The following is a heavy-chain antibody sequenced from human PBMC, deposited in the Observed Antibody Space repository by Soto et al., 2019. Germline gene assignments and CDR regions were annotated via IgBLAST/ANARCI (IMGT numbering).Heavy chain of an antibody. CDR1: GGTFSSYA. D-gene: IGHD1-20*01. CDR3: ARGAVDDRITGTQYYYYGMDV. V-gene: IGHV1-69*01. CDR2: IIPIFGTA. J-gene: IGHJ6*02. Sequence: QVQLVQSGAEVKKPGSSVKVSCKASGGTFSSYAISWVRQAPGQGLEWMGGIIPIFGTANYAQKFQGRVTITADESTSTAYMELSSLRSEDTDVYYCARGAVDDRITGTQYYYYGMDVWGQGTTVTVSS.